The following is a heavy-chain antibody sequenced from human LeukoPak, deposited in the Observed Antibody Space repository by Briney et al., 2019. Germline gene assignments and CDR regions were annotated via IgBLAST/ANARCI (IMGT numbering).Heavy chain of an antibody. CDR3: ARVTTGSRDY. V-gene: IGHV3-21*04. CDR1: GFTFSSYS. CDR2: ISSSSGYI. J-gene: IGHJ4*02. D-gene: IGHD4-11*01. Sequence: PGGSLRLSCAASGFTFSSYSMNWVRQAPGKGLEWVSSISSSSGYIYYADSVKGRFTISRDNSKNTLYLQMNSLRAEDTAVYYCARVTTGSRDYWGQGTLVTVSS.